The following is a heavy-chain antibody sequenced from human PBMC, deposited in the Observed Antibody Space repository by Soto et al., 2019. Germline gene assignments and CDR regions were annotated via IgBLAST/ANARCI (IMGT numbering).Heavy chain of an antibody. CDR3: ARVDDDYGAHGDAFDI. CDR1: GGSISSYY. Sequence: SETLSLTCTVSGGSISSYYWSWIRQPPGKGLEWIGYIYYSGSTNYNPSLKSRVTISVDTSKNQSSLKLSSVTAADTAMYYCARVDDDYGAHGDAFDIWGQGTMVTVSS. J-gene: IGHJ3*02. V-gene: IGHV4-59*01. CDR2: IYYSGST. D-gene: IGHD4-17*01.